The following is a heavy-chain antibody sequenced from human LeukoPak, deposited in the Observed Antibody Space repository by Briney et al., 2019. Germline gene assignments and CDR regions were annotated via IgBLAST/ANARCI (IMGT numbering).Heavy chain of an antibody. J-gene: IGHJ4*02. CDR2: ISAYNGNT. D-gene: IGHD2-15*01. CDR1: GYTFASYG. Sequence: GASVKVSCKASGYTFASYGISWVRQAPGQGLEWMGWISAYNGNTNYAQKLQGRVTMTTDTSTSTAYMELRSLRSDDTAVYYCARRYCSGGSCDYFDYWGQGTLVTVSS. V-gene: IGHV1-18*01. CDR3: ARRYCSGGSCDYFDY.